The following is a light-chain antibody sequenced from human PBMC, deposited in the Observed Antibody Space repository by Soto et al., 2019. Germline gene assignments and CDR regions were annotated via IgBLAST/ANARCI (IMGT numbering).Light chain of an antibody. CDR3: QQRSNWIP. CDR1: QSITNN. V-gene: IGKV1-39*01. Sequence: DIQMTQSPSSLSASVRERVTIACRASQSITNNLNWYQQKPGRAPKLLIYAASNRATGIPARFSGSGYGTDFTLTISSLEPEDFAVYYCQQRSNWIPFGQGTRPEI. J-gene: IGKJ5*01. CDR2: AAS.